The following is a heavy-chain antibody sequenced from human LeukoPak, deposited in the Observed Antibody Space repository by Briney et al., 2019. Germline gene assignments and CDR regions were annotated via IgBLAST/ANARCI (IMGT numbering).Heavy chain of an antibody. CDR1: GFTFNRYW. Sequence: GGSLRLSCAASGFTFNRYWMHWVRQVPGKGLEWVSRVSGDGSTTTYADSVKGRFTISRDNAKNTLYLQMDSLRVEDTAVYYCAVKGGYNDLDAPFDYWGPGTLVAVSS. CDR3: AVKGGYNDLDAPFDY. D-gene: IGHD5-12*01. CDR2: VSGDGSTT. J-gene: IGHJ4*02. V-gene: IGHV3-74*01.